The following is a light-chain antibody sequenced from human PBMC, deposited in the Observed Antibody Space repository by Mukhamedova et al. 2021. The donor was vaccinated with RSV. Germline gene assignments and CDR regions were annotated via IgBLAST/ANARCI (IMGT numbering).Light chain of an antibody. V-gene: IGLV3-21*04. Sequence: GGNNIGSKSVHWYQQKPGQAPVLVIYYDSDRPSGIPERFSGSNSGNTATLTISRVEAGDEADYYCQVWDSSSEQGVFGTGNKVTVL. CDR1: NIGSKS. CDR2: YDS. J-gene: IGLJ1*01. CDR3: QVWDSSSEQGV.